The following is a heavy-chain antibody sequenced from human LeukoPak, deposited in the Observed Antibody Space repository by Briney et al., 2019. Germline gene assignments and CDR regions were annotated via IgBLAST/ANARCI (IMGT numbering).Heavy chain of an antibody. D-gene: IGHD6-13*01. Sequence: GASVKVSCKASGGTFSSYAISWVRQAPGQGLEWMGRIIPIFGTANYAQKFQGRVTITADESTSTAYMELSSLRSEDTAVYYCASPDSSSWGNGLDYWGQGTLVTVSS. CDR3: ASPDSSSWGNGLDY. CDR2: IIPIFGTA. V-gene: IGHV1-69*13. J-gene: IGHJ4*02. CDR1: GGTFSSYA.